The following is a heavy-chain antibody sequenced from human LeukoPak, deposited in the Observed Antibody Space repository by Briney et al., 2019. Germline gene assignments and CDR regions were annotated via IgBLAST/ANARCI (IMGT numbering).Heavy chain of an antibody. CDR1: GGSISSYY. V-gene: IGHV4-59*01. CDR2: IYYSGRT. CDR3: ARPQTMGSSSPLGY. Sequence: PSETLSLTCTVSGGSISSYYWIWIRQPPGKGLEWIGDIYYSGRTNYNPSLKSRVTTSLDTSKNQISLKLSPVTAADTAVYYCARPQTMGSSSPLGYWGQGTLVTVSS. D-gene: IGHD2-2*01. J-gene: IGHJ4*02.